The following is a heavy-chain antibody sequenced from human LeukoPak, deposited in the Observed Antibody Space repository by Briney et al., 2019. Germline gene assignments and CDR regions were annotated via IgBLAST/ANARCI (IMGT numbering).Heavy chain of an antibody. V-gene: IGHV3-30*18. J-gene: IGHJ6*02. Sequence: GGSLRLSCAASGFTFSSYGMHWVRQAPGKGLEWVAVISYDGSNKYYADSVKGRFTISRDNTKNTLYLQMNSLRAEDTAVYYCAKETSRYNWDLYGMDVWGQGTTVTVSS. D-gene: IGHD1-20*01. CDR3: AKETSRYNWDLYGMDV. CDR2: ISYDGSNK. CDR1: GFTFSSYG.